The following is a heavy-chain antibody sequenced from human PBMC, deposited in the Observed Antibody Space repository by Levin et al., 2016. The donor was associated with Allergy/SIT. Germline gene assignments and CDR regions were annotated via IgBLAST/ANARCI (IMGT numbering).Heavy chain of an antibody. D-gene: IGHD4/OR15-4a*01. Sequence: GGSLRLSCVVSGFAFTYYEMIWVRQAPGKGLEWVSYISSSGSTIYYADSVKGRFTISRDNAKNSVYLQMSSLRAEDTAVYYCTRSSDYGPDYWGQGTLVTVSS. J-gene: IGHJ4*02. CDR2: ISSSGSTI. V-gene: IGHV3-48*03. CDR3: TRSSDYGPDY. CDR1: GFAFTYYE.